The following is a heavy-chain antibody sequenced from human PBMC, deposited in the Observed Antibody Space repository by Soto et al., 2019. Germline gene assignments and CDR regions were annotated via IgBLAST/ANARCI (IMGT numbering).Heavy chain of an antibody. D-gene: IGHD6-19*01. J-gene: IGHJ4*02. V-gene: IGHV3-30*19. CDR3: ARERDGGYSSATLAGVFDY. Sequence: QVQLVESGGGVVQPGRSLRLSCAASGFTFSSYGMHWVRQAPGKGLEWVAVIWYDGSNKYYADSVKGRFTISRDNSKNTLYLQMNSLRAEDTAVYYCARERDGGYSSATLAGVFDYWGQGTLVTVSS. CDR1: GFTFSSYG. CDR2: IWYDGSNK.